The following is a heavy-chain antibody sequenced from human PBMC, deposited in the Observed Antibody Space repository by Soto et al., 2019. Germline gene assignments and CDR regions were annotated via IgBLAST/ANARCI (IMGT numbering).Heavy chain of an antibody. V-gene: IGHV3-30-3*01. Sequence: QVQLVESGGGVVQPGRSLRLSCAASGFTFSSYAMHWVRQAPGKGLEWVAVISYDGSNKYYADSVKGRFTISRDNSKNTLYLQMNSLRAEDMAVYYCARSDAGTSCYSCYYYYGMDVWGQGTTVTVSS. CDR3: ARSDAGTSCYSCYYYYGMDV. CDR1: GFTFSSYA. J-gene: IGHJ6*02. D-gene: IGHD2-2*02. CDR2: ISYDGSNK.